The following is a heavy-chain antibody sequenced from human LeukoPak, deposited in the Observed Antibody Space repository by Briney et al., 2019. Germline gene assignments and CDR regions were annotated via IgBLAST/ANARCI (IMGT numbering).Heavy chain of an antibody. Sequence: PSETLSLTCTVSGGSISSGSYYWSWIRQPAGKGVEWIGRIYTSGSTNYNPSLKSRVTISVDTSKNQFSLKLSSVTAADTAVYYCAREKYPAAIGYWGQGTLVTVSS. CDR1: GGSISSGSYY. J-gene: IGHJ4*02. CDR3: AREKYPAAIGY. V-gene: IGHV4-61*02. CDR2: IYTSGST. D-gene: IGHD2-2*01.